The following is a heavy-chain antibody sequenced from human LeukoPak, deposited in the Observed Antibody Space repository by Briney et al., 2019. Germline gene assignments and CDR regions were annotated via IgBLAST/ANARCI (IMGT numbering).Heavy chain of an antibody. Sequence: SETLSLTCTVSGGSITSGGDSWSWIRQPPGKGLEWVGYLSHSGNIHYNASLKSRVTISVDRSKNQFSLKLSSVTAADTAVYYCARSPSPHYDILTGYYDGGPLDVWGQGTMVTVSS. D-gene: IGHD3-9*01. CDR1: GGSITSGGDS. V-gene: IGHV4-30-2*01. CDR3: ARSPSPHYDILTGYYDGGPLDV. CDR2: LSHSGNI. J-gene: IGHJ3*01.